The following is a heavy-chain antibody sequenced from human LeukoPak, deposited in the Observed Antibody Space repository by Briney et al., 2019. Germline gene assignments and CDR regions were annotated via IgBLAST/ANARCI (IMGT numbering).Heavy chain of an antibody. CDR2: IYYSGST. CDR3: ARAGYSYGTGYYFDY. D-gene: IGHD5-18*01. J-gene: IGHJ4*02. V-gene: IGHV4-59*01. CDR1: GGSISSYY. Sequence: PSETLSLTCTVSGGSISSYYWSWIRQPPGKGLEWIGYIYYSGSTNYNPSLKSRVTISLDTSKNHFSLKLSSVTAADAAVYYCARAGYSYGTGYYFDYWGQGALVTVSS.